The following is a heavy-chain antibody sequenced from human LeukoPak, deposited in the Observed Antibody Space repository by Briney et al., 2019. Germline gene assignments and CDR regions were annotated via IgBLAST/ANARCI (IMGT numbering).Heavy chain of an antibody. CDR2: IRYDGSNK. CDR1: GFTFSSYG. J-gene: IGHJ1*01. D-gene: IGHD2-2*01. CDR3: AKDSGYCSSTSCAEYFQH. Sequence: GGSLRLSCAASGFTFSSYGMHWVRQAPGRGLEWVAFIRYDGSNKYYADSVKGRFTISRDNSKNTLYLQMNSLRAEDTAVYYCAKDSGYCSSTSCAEYFQHWGQGTLVTVSS. V-gene: IGHV3-30*02.